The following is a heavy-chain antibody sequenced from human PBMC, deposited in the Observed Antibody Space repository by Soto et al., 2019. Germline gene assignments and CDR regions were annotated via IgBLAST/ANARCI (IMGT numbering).Heavy chain of an antibody. CDR2: IYHSGGT. CDR1: GGSITTNDYS. J-gene: IGHJ5*02. CDR3: ARGYHCDATTCYAQPRFGP. V-gene: IGHV4-30-2*01. D-gene: IGHD2-2*01. Sequence: SETLSLTCDVSGGSITTNDYSWNWIRQPPGKGLEWIGYIYHSGGTFYNPSLKSRVSMSVDRSKNQFSLRLNSVTAADTAVYYCARGYHCDATTCYAQPRFGPGGQGALVTVSS.